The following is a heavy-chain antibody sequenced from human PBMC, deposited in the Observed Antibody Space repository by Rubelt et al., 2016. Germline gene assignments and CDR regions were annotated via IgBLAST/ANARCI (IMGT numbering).Heavy chain of an antibody. CDR1: GGSFSGYY. D-gene: IGHD5-24*01. CDR2: INHSGST. J-gene: IGHJ4*02. Sequence: QVQLQQWGAGLLKPSETLSLTCAVYGGSFSGYYWSWIRQPPGKGLEWIGEINHSGSTNYNPSLKSRVTISVDTSKNQFSLKLSSVTAADTAVYYCARASEMATIIDYWGQGTLVTVSS. V-gene: IGHV4-34*01. CDR3: ARASEMATIIDY.